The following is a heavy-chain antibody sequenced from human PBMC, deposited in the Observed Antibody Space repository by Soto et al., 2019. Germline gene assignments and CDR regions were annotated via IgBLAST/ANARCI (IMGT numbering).Heavy chain of an antibody. J-gene: IGHJ4*02. CDR2: IYYSGST. D-gene: IGHD5-18*01. CDR1: GGSISSGGYY. Sequence: SETLSLTCTVSGGSISSGGYYWSWIRQHPGKGLEWIGYIYYSGSTYYNPSLKSRVTISVDTSKNQFSLKLSSVTAADTAVYYCARSSQDTATYGKIPGRYFDYWGQGTLVTVSS. CDR3: ARSSQDTATYGKIPGRYFDY. V-gene: IGHV4-31*03.